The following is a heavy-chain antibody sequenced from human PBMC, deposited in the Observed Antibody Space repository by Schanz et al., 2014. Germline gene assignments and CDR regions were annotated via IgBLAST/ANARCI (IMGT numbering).Heavy chain of an antibody. CDR1: GFTFRSYG. Sequence: QVQLVESGGGVAQPGRSLRLSCAASGFTFRSYGLHWVRQAPGKGLEWVALISYDGSSKNHADSVQGRFTISRDNSKNALYLQMDSLRAEDTAVYYCARGIIAMVPGGDVGAFDIWGQGTMVTVSS. CDR2: ISYDGSSK. CDR3: ARGIIAMVPGGDVGAFDI. J-gene: IGHJ3*02. V-gene: IGHV3-33*01. D-gene: IGHD3-10*01.